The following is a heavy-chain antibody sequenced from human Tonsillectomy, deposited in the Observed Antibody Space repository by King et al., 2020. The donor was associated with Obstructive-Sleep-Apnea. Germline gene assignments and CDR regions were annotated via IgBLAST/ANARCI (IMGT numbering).Heavy chain of an antibody. CDR1: GYTFANYW. V-gene: IGHV5-51*01. Sequence: QLVQSGAEVKKPGESLKISCKGSGYTFANYWIAWVRQMPGKGLEWLGIIYPGDSDTRYSPSFQGQVTISVDKSISTAYLQLSSLTASDTAIYYCAGHVDSSGWSYFDYWGQGTLVTVSS. CDR3: AGHVDSSGWSYFDY. CDR2: IYPGDSDT. D-gene: IGHD6-19*01. J-gene: IGHJ4*02.